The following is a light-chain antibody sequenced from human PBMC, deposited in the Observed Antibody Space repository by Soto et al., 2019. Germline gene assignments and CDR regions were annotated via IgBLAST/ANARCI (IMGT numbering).Light chain of an antibody. CDR3: QKYGSSPWT. CDR2: GAS. J-gene: IGKJ1*01. V-gene: IGKV3-20*01. Sequence: EIVLTQSPGTLSLSPGERATLSCRASQSISSSYLAWYQQKPGQAPRLLVSGASSRATGIPDRFSGSGSGTDFTLTISRLEPEDLAVYFCQKYGSSPWTFGQGTKVEIK. CDR1: QSISSSY.